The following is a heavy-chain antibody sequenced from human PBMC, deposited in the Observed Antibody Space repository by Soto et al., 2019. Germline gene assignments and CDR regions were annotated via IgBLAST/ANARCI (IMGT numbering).Heavy chain of an antibody. Sequence: QITLKESGPTLVKPTQTLTLTSTFSGFSLTTSGVGVGWIRQPPGKALEWLALIYCDDNNRYSPSLKSRLTIPQDTTKNQVVLTMTNMDPVDTATYYCAHSLPLPCTRVFDYWGQGTLVTGSS. V-gene: IGHV2-5*02. J-gene: IGHJ4*02. D-gene: IGHD2-8*01. CDR3: AHSLPLPCTRVFDY. CDR1: GFSLTTSGVG. CDR2: IYCDDNN.